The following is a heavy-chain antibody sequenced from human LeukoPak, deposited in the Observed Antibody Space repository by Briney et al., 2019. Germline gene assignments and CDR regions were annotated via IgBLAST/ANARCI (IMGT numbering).Heavy chain of an antibody. CDR2: GTK. J-gene: IGHJ4*02. CDR3: TTAFPVVTGDHFDY. D-gene: IGHD7-27*01. V-gene: IGHV3-15*01. Sequence: GGSLRLSCTASGLTFSNAWINWVRRAPGHGLEWVGRGTKAYAPHVKGRLSISTDDLKDTVYLQMNNLKVDDTAVYYCTTAFPVVTGDHFDYWGQGTLSPSPQ. CDR1: GLTFSNAW.